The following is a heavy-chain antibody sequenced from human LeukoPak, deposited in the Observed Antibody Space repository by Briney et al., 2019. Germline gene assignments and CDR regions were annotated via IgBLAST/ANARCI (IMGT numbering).Heavy chain of an antibody. CDR3: ARVGRGGWELHLPGY. J-gene: IGHJ4*02. CDR1: GYTFTSYD. CDR2: MNPNSGNT. D-gene: IGHD1-26*01. V-gene: IGHV1-8*01. Sequence: ASVKVSCKASGYTFTSYDINWVRQATGQGLEWMGWMNPNSGNTGYAQKFQGRVTMTRNTSISTAYMELSSLRSEDTDVYYCARVGRGGWELHLPGYWGQGTLVTVSS.